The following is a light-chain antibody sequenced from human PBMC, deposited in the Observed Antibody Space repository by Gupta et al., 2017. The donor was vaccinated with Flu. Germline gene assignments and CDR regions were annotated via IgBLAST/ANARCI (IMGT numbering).Light chain of an antibody. J-gene: IGKJ4*01. V-gene: IGKV1-5*03. Sequence: DFQMTQSPSTLSASVGDRVTITCRASQNIDDWLAWYQQKPGKAPQLLIYKASKLEGAVPSRFGGSGLGTEFTLTISSLQPDDSAIYYCQNYNYHFGGGTKVEIK. CDR2: KAS. CDR3: QNYNYH. CDR1: QNIDDW.